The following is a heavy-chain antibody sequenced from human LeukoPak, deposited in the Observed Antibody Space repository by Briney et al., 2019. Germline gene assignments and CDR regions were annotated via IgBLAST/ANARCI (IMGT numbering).Heavy chain of an antibody. CDR2: ISGSGGST. Sequence: GGSVRLSCAASGFTFSSYAMSWVRQAPGKGREGVSAISGSGGSTYYADSVKGRFTISSDNSKNTQYLQMNSLRAEDTAVYYCARRGVDFWSGLRYWGQRTLVTVSS. J-gene: IGHJ4*02. D-gene: IGHD3-3*01. V-gene: IGHV3-23*01. CDR3: ARRGVDFWSGLRY. CDR1: GFTFSSYA.